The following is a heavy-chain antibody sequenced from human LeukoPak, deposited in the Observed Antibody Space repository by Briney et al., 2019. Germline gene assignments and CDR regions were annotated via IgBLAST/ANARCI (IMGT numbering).Heavy chain of an antibody. Sequence: GESLKISCKASGYRFTNYWIGWVRQKPGKGPEWMGINYPGDSDTRYSPSFQGQVTISADKSISTAYLQWSSLKASDTAMYYCALRIGRDDYKGWGQGTMVTVSS. CDR2: NYPGDSDT. V-gene: IGHV5-51*01. CDR1: GYRFTNYW. D-gene: IGHD5-24*01. CDR3: ALRIGRDDYKG. J-gene: IGHJ3*01.